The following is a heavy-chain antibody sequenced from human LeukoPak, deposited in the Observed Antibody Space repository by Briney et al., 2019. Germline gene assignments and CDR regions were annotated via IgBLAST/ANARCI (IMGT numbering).Heavy chain of an antibody. CDR1: GGSISCYY. V-gene: IGHV4-4*07. Sequence: PSETLSLTCTVSGGSISCYYWSWIRPPAGRGLEWIGRIYTSGCTNYNPSLKSRVTISVDTSKNQFSLKLSSVTAADTAVYYCARGYAEYFQHWGQGTLVTVSS. D-gene: IGHD5-18*01. J-gene: IGHJ1*01. CDR3: ARGYAEYFQH. CDR2: IYTSGCT.